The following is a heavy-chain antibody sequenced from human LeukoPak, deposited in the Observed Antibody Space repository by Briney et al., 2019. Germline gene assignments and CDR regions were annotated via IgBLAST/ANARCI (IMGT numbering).Heavy chain of an antibody. CDR2: LDGDESTT. CDR1: GFTFSSSW. V-gene: IGHV3-74*01. D-gene: IGHD2-2*01. Sequence: PGGSLRLSCAASGFTFSSSWMHWVRQAPGKGLVWVSRLDGDESTTTYADSVKGRFTISRDNAKNTLYLQLNSLGAEDTAVYYCARDASSTSCYDYWGQGTLVTVSS. CDR3: ARDASSTSCYDY. J-gene: IGHJ4*02.